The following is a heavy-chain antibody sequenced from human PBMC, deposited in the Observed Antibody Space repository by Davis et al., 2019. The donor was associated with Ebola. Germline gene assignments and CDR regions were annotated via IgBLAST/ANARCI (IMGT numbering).Heavy chain of an antibody. Sequence: MPSETLSLTCAVYGGSFSGYYWSWIRQPPGKGLEWIGEINHSGSTNYNPSLKSRVTISVDKSKNQFSLQLNSVTPEDTAVYYCARDGYYYGSGSLGLDVWGQGTTVTVSS. V-gene: IGHV4-34*01. D-gene: IGHD3-10*01. CDR1: GGSFSGYY. J-gene: IGHJ6*02. CDR3: ARDGYYYGSGSLGLDV. CDR2: INHSGST.